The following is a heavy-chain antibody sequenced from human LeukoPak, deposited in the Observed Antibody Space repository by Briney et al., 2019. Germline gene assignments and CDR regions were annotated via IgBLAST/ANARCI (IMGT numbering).Heavy chain of an antibody. Sequence: GGSLRLSCAASGFTFRSYWMTWVRQAPGKGLEWVSYISSSGSTIYYADSVKGRFTISRDNAKNSLYLQMNSLRAEDTAVYYCAELGITMIGGVWGKGTTVTISS. CDR2: ISSSGSTI. CDR1: GFTFRSYW. D-gene: IGHD3-10*02. J-gene: IGHJ6*04. V-gene: IGHV3-48*03. CDR3: AELGITMIGGV.